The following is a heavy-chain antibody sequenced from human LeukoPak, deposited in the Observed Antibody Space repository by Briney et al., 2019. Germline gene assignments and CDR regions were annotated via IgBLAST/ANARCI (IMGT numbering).Heavy chain of an antibody. CDR3: ARRDETLGYCSSTSCYSQAVDY. CDR2: IYPGDSDT. CDR1: GYSFTSYW. V-gene: IGHV5-51*01. Sequence: GESLKISCKGSGYSFTSYWIGWVRQMPGKGLEWMGIIYPGDSDTRYSPSFQGQVTISADKSISTAYLQWSSLKAPDTAMYYCARRDETLGYCSSTSCYSQAVDYWGQGTLVTVSS. J-gene: IGHJ4*02. D-gene: IGHD2-2*01.